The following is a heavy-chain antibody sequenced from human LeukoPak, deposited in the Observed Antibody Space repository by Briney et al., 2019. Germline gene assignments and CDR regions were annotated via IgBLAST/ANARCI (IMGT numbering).Heavy chain of an antibody. V-gene: IGHV4-4*02. J-gene: IGHJ4*02. CDR3: AREGGPYRPLDY. Sequence: SETLSLTCGVSGGSISNTNWWTWVRQPPGKGLEWIGEVNLQGSTNSNPSLKSRVAISVDKSENHISLKLTSATAADTAVYYCAREGGPYRPLDYSGQGTLVTVAS. CDR2: VNLQGST. CDR1: GGSISNTNW.